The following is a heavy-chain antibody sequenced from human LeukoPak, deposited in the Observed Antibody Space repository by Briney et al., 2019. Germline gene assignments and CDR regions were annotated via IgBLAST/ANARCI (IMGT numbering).Heavy chain of an antibody. D-gene: IGHD2-2*01. Sequence: GRSLRLSCAASGFTFSSYGMHWVRQAPGKGLEWVALISYDGSNEYYADSVRGRFTISRDNSKFTLYMQMNSLRAEDTAVYYCARVRAGYCTSTSCYTGMDVWGQGTTVTVSS. CDR3: ARVRAGYCTSTSCYTGMDV. CDR2: ISYDGSNE. V-gene: IGHV3-30*03. J-gene: IGHJ6*02. CDR1: GFTFSSYG.